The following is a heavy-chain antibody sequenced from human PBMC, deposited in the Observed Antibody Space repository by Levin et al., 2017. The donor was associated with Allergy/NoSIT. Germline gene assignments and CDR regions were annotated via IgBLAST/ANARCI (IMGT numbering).Heavy chain of an antibody. D-gene: IGHD5-24*01. CDR2: INPNSGGT. CDR3: AREGQSDDYMDV. Sequence: GESLKISCKASGYTFTGYYMHWVRQAPGQGLEWVGRINPNSGGTNYAQKFQGRVTMTRDTSISTAYMELSRLRSDDTAVYYCAREGQSDDYMDVWGKGTTVTVSS. J-gene: IGHJ6*03. V-gene: IGHV1-2*06. CDR1: GYTFTGYY.